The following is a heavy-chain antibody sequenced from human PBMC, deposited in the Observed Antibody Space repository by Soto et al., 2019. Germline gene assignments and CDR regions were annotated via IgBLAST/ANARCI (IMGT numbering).Heavy chain of an antibody. J-gene: IGHJ3*02. V-gene: IGHV4-34*01. CDR3: ARQDNRDYSSSYAFDI. CDR1: GGSFNDYY. CDR2: INHSGKT. Sequence: QLQLHQWGAGLLKPSETMSLTCDVYGGSFNDYYWTWIRQPPGKGLEWIGEINHSGKTNYNPSLKSRVTISVDTPKNQFFLKLNSVTAADTAVYFCARQDNRDYSSSYAFDIWGLGTLVTVSP. D-gene: IGHD3-22*01.